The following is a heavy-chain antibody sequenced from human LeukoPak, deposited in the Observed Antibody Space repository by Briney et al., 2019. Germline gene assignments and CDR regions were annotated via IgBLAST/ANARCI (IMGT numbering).Heavy chain of an antibody. V-gene: IGHV3-21*04. CDR2: ISSSSSYI. CDR1: GFTFSSYS. CDR3: ATVVPIPRYFDWLYYFDY. J-gene: IGHJ4*02. Sequence: AGGSLRLSCAASGFTFSSYSMNWVRQAPGKGLEWVSSISSSSSYIYYADSVKGRFTISRDNAKNSLYLQMNSLRSEDTAVYYCATVVPIPRYFDWLYYFDYWGQGTLVTVSS. D-gene: IGHD3-9*01.